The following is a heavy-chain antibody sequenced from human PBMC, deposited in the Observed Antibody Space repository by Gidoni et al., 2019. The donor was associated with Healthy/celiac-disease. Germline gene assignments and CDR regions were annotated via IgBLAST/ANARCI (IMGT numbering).Heavy chain of an antibody. CDR3: ARDRLEPRDYYYYGMDV. V-gene: IGHV3-66*02. CDR1: GFTVSSNY. CDR2: VYSGGST. Sequence: EVQLVESGGGLVQPGGSLRLSCAASGFTVSSNYMSGVCQAPGKGLDCVSVVYSGGSTYYADSVKGRFTISRDNSKNTLYLQMNSLRAEDTAVYYCARDRLEPRDYYYYGMDVCGQGTTVTVSS. J-gene: IGHJ6*02. D-gene: IGHD3-3*01.